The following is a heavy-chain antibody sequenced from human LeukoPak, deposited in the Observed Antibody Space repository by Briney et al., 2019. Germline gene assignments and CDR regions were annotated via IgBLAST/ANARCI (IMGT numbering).Heavy chain of an antibody. J-gene: IGHJ6*03. CDR1: GYTFTSYY. Sequence: ASVKVSCKASGYTFTSYYMHWVRQAPGQGLEWMGIINPSGGSTSYAQKFQGRVTITRNTSISTAYMELSSLRSEDTAVYYCARGYNGKRSIVATILAPYYHYYMDVWGKGTTVTVSS. V-gene: IGHV1-46*01. CDR2: INPSGGST. CDR3: ARGYNGKRSIVATILAPYYHYYMDV. D-gene: IGHD5-12*01.